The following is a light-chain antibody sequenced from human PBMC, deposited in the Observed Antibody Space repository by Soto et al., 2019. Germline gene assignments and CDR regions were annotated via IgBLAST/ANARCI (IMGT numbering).Light chain of an antibody. J-gene: IGKJ2*01. V-gene: IGKV3-20*01. Sequence: EIVLTQSPGTLSLSPGERATLSCRASQTVSSTYLAWYQQKPGQAPRLLTYGASSRATGIPDRFSGSGSGTDITLTISRLEPEDFAVYYCQQYGSSPNTFGQGTKLEI. CDR2: GAS. CDR3: QQYGSSPNT. CDR1: QTVSSTY.